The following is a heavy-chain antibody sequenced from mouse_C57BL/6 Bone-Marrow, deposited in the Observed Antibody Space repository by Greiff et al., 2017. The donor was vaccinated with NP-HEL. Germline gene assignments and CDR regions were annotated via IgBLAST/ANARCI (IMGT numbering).Heavy chain of an antibody. D-gene: IGHD1-1*01. J-gene: IGHJ1*03. CDR3: AFITTIVATPYWYFDV. CDR1: GFNIKDYY. Sequence: EVQLQQSGAELVKPGASVKLSCTASGFNIKDYYMHWVKQRTEQGLEWIGRIDPEDGETKYAPKFQGKATITADTSSNAAYLQLSSLTSEDTAVYYCAFITTIVATPYWYFDVWGTGTTVTVSS. V-gene: IGHV14-2*01. CDR2: IDPEDGET.